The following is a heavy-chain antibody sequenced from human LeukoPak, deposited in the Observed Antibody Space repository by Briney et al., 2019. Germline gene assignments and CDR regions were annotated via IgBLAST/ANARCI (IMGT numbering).Heavy chain of an antibody. V-gene: IGHV4-34*01. CDR3: ARAIGYCRGGSCPEKAFDY. CDR2: INHSGST. Sequence: SETLSLTCAVYGGSFSGYYWSWIRQPPGKGLEWIGEINHSGSTNYNPSLKSRVTISVDTSKNQFSLKLSSVTAADTAVYYCARAIGYCRGGSCPEKAFDYWGQGTLVTVSS. CDR1: GGSFSGYY. J-gene: IGHJ4*02. D-gene: IGHD2-15*01.